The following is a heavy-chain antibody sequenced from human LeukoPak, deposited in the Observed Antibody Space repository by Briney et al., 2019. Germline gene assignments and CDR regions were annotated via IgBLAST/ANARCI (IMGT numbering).Heavy chain of an antibody. CDR2: MYTSGST. V-gene: IGHV4-61*02. J-gene: IGHJ4*02. D-gene: IGHD2-15*01. CDR3: ARGGGYCSGGSCYSSFDY. CDR1: GGSISSGSYY. Sequence: PSETLSLTCTVSGGSISSGSYYWSWIRQPAGKGLEWIGRMYTSGSTNYNPSLKSRVTISVDTSKNQFSLKLSSVTAADTAVYYCARGGGYCSGGSCYSSFDYCGQGTLVTVSS.